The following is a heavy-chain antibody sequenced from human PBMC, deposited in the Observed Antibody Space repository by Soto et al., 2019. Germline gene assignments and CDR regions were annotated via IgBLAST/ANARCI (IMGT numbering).Heavy chain of an antibody. V-gene: IGHV4-61*01. CDR2: IYHSGSV. CDR3: AGSHTAETDFDS. CDR1: GASVSSGNYY. J-gene: IGHJ4*02. Sequence: PSETLSLTCTVSGASVSSGNYYWNWIRQPPGKELEWIGYIYHSGSVNYNPSLRSRVAISVDASKNQFSLKLTSVTAADTALYFCAGSHTAETDFDSWGRGTLVTVSS. D-gene: IGHD5-18*01.